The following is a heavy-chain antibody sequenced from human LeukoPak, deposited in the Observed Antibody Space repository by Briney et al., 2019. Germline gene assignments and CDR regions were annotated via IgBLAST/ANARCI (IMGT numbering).Heavy chain of an antibody. Sequence: SETLSLTCTVSGGSISSYYWSWIRQPAGKGLEWIGRIYTSGSTNYNPSLKSRVTISVDKSKNQFSLKPSSVTAADTAVYYCARGGHDYGFFPWGQGTLVTVSS. CDR1: GGSISSYY. CDR2: IYTSGST. V-gene: IGHV4-4*07. J-gene: IGHJ5*02. D-gene: IGHD4-17*01. CDR3: ARGGHDYGFFP.